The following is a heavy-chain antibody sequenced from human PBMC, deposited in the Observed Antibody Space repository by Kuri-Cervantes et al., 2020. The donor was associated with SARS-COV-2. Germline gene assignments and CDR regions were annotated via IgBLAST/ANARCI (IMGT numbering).Heavy chain of an antibody. CDR3: ARAVSGVSNPYYFDY. V-gene: IGHV5-51*01. J-gene: IGHJ4*02. Sequence: GESLKISCKGSGYSFSDYWIGWVRQMPGKGLEWTGIIYPGDSDTRYRPSFQGRVTISADTSIGTAYLRWSSLRASDTAIYYCARAVSGVSNPYYFDYWGPGTLVTVSS. CDR1: GYSFSDYW. CDR2: IYPGDSDT. D-gene: IGHD3-10*01.